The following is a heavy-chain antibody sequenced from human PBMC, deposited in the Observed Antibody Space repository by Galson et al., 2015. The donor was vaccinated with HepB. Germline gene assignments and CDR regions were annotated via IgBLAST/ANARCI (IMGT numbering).Heavy chain of an antibody. CDR1: GYSFTSYW. V-gene: IGHV5-51*03. D-gene: IGHD3-22*01. Sequence: QSGAEVKKPGDSLKISCKGSGYSFTSYWIGWGRQMPGKGLEWMGIIYPGDSDTRYSPSFQGQVTISADKSISTAYLQWSSLKASDTAMYYCARVNYDSSGYYYLFDYWGQGTLVTVPS. CDR2: IYPGDSDT. CDR3: ARVNYDSSGYYYLFDY. J-gene: IGHJ4*02.